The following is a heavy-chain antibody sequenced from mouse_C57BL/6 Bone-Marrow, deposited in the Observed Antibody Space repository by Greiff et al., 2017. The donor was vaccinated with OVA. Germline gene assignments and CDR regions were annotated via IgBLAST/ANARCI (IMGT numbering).Heavy chain of an antibody. CDR3: AIWKGRSYHYARDF. Sequence: QVQLQQSGAELAKPGASVKMSCKASGYTFTSYGISWVKQRTGQGLEWIGEIYPRNGDTNYNEKFKGKATLTADKSSSTAYMQLSSLTSEDSAVCFCAIWKGRSYHYARDFGGQGTSVTV. CDR2: IYPRNGDT. D-gene: IGHD1-1*01. V-gene: IGHV1-81*01. J-gene: IGHJ4*01. CDR1: GYTFTSYG.